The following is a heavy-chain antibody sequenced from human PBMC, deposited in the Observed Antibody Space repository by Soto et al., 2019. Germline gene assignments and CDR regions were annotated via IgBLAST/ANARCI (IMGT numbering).Heavy chain of an antibody. CDR1: GFTFSSYA. V-gene: IGHV3-30-3*01. CDR3: ARGPGDFWSGYFGY. D-gene: IGHD3-3*01. Sequence: GGSLRLSCAASGFTFSSYAMHWVRQAPGKGLEWVAVISYDGSNKYYADSVKGRFTISRDNSKNTLYLQMNSLRAEDTAVYYCARGPGDFWSGYFGYWGQGTLVTVSS. CDR2: ISYDGSNK. J-gene: IGHJ4*02.